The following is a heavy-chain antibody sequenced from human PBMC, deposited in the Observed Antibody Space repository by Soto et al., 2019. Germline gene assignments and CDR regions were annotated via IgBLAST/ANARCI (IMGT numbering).Heavy chain of an antibody. Sequence: QVQLVQSGAEVKKPGASVKVSCKASGYTFTSYYMHWVRQAPGQGLEWMGIINPSGGSTSYAQKFQGRVTMTRDTSTSTVYMELSSLRSEDTAMYYCASRCGGDCYGLGYWGQGTLVTVSS. D-gene: IGHD2-21*02. J-gene: IGHJ4*02. V-gene: IGHV1-46*01. CDR2: INPSGGST. CDR3: ASRCGGDCYGLGY. CDR1: GYTFTSYY.